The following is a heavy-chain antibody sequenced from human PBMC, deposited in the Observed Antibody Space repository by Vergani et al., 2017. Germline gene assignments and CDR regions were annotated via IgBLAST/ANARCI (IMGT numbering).Heavy chain of an antibody. Sequence: EVQLLESGGGLVQPGGSLRLSCAASGFTFSGYAMSWVRQAPGKGLEWVSAISGSGGSTYYADSVKGRFTISRDNSKNTLYLQMNSLRAEDTAVYYCAKGTARRYSYGWGHAFDIWGQGTMVTVSS. CDR1: GFTFSGYA. V-gene: IGHV3-23*01. D-gene: IGHD5-18*01. J-gene: IGHJ3*02. CDR3: AKGTARRYSYGWGHAFDI. CDR2: ISGSGGST.